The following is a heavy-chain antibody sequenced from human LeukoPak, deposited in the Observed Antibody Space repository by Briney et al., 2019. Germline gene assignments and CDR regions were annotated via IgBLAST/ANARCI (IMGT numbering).Heavy chain of an antibody. CDR2: INAGNGNT. D-gene: IGHD6-19*01. Sequence: ASVKVSCKASGYTFTSYGISWVRQAPGQGLEWMGWINAGNGNTKYSQKFQGRVTITRDTSASTAYMELSSLRSEDTAVYYCARDYSSGWYSPTYYYGMDVWGQGTTVTASS. CDR1: GYTFTSYG. V-gene: IGHV1-3*01. J-gene: IGHJ6*02. CDR3: ARDYSSGWYSPTYYYGMDV.